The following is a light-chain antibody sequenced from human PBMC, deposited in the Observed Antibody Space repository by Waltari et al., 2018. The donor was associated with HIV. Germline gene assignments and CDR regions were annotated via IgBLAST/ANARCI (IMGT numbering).Light chain of an antibody. Sequence: EVVMPQSPATLSVSPGETATLSSRASESVNSHLAWYQHNPGQAPRLLIYGASTRATGVPSRFSGSGSGTEFTLTISSLQSEDFAIYYCQQYNHWPPYTFGQGTKLEIK. J-gene: IGKJ2*01. V-gene: IGKV3-15*01. CDR1: ESVNSH. CDR3: QQYNHWPPYT. CDR2: GAS.